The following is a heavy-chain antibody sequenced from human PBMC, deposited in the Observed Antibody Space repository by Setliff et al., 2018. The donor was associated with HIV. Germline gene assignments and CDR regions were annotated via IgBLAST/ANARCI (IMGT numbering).Heavy chain of an antibody. J-gene: IGHJ3*02. CDR1: GFTFNSAW. V-gene: IGHV3-66*03. CDR2: IYTNGGI. D-gene: IGHD3-16*01. Sequence: GGSLRLSCVASGFTFNSAWMTWVRQAPGKGLEWVSLIYTNGGILYSDSVRGRFTISRDESRNTLYLQMNSLRANDTAVYYCGRDPAGGDDDAFHIWGQGTMVTVSS. CDR3: GRDPAGGDDDAFHI.